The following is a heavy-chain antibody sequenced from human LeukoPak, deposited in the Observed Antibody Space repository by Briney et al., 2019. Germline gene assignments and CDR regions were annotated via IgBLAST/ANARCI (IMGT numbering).Heavy chain of an antibody. D-gene: IGHD3-9*01. CDR2: ISGSGGST. J-gene: IGHJ6*02. V-gene: IGHV3-23*01. CDR1: GFTFSSYA. CDR3: ARDRVLRYFDWPTGDYYYGMDV. Sequence: GGSLRLSCAASGFTFSSYAMNWVRQAPGRGLEWVSSISGSGGSTYYADSVKGRFTISRDNSKNTLYLQMNSLRAEDTAVYYCARDRVLRYFDWPTGDYYYGMDVWGQGTTVTVSS.